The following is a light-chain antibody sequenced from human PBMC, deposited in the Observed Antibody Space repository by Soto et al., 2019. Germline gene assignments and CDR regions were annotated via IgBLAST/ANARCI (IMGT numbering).Light chain of an antibody. J-gene: IGLJ2*01. V-gene: IGLV4-69*01. Sequence: QLVLTQSPSASASLGASVKLTCTLSSGHSSYAIAWHQQQPEKGPRYLMKLNSDGSHSKGDGIPDRFSGSSSGAERYLTISSLQSEDEADYYCQTGGTGVVVGGGTKVTVL. CDR3: QTGGTGVV. CDR2: LNSDGSH. CDR1: SGHSSYA.